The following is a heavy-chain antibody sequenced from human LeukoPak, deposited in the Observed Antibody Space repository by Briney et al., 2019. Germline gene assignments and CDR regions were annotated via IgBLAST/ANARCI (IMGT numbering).Heavy chain of an antibody. CDR1: GVSISTDTW. J-gene: IGHJ6*02. D-gene: IGHD3-22*01. V-gene: IGHV4-4*02. CDR3: ASIYYYDSSGYYPYYYYGMDV. Sequence: SGTLSLTCAVSGVSISTDTWWTWVRQPPGKGLEWIGEIHRSGSTNYKSSLKSRVTISVDKSKNQFSLKLNSVTAADTAVYYCASIYYYDSSGYYPYYYYGMDVWGQGTTVTVSS. CDR2: IHRSGST.